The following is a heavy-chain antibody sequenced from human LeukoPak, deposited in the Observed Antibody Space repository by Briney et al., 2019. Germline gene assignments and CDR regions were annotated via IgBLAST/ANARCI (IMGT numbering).Heavy chain of an antibody. V-gene: IGHV4-59*11. D-gene: IGHD6-19*01. CDR2: IYYSGNS. Sequence: SETLSLTCTVSGGSISSHYWSWVRQPPGKGLEWIGYIYYSGNSNYNPSLKSRVTISVDTSKNQFSLNLTSVTAADTAVYYCARGSGWYYYWGQGTLVTVSS. J-gene: IGHJ4*02. CDR3: ARGSGWYYY. CDR1: GGSISSHY.